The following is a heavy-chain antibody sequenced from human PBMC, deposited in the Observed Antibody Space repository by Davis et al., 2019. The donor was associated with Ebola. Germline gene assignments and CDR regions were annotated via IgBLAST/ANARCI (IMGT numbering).Heavy chain of an antibody. CDR1: GYTFTSYA. CDR2: INAGNGNT. CDR3: ARAAALDY. D-gene: IGHD6-13*01. J-gene: IGHJ4*02. V-gene: IGHV1-3*01. Sequence: AASVKVSCKASGYTFTSYAMHWVRQAPGQRLEWMGWINAGNGNTKYSQKFQGRVTMTRDTSTSTVYMELSSLRSEDTAVYYCARAAALDYWGQGTLVTVSS.